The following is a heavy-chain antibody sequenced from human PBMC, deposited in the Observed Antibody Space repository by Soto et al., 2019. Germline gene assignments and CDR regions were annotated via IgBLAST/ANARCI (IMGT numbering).Heavy chain of an antibody. V-gene: IGHV4-59*08. Sequence: SETLSLTCTVPGGSISSYYWSWIRQPPGKGLEWIGYIYYSGSTNYNPSLKSRVTISVDTSKNQFSLKLSSVTAADTAVYYCAIHSMSITQAGFDIWGQGTMFP. J-gene: IGHJ3*02. CDR2: IYYSGST. D-gene: IGHD3-10*01. CDR1: GGSISSYY. CDR3: AIHSMSITQAGFDI.